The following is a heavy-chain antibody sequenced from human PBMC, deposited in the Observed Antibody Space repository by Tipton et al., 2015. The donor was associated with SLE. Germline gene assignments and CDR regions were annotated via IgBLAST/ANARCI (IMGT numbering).Heavy chain of an antibody. Sequence: TLCLTCTVSGGSISSHYWSWIRQPPGKGLEWIGRIYTSGSTNYNPSLKSRVTISVDTSKNRFSLKLSSVTAADTAVYYCARGASRYSYGYGAFDIWGQGTMVTVSS. V-gene: IGHV4-4*08. CDR1: GGSISSHY. CDR3: ARGASRYSYGYGAFDI. J-gene: IGHJ3*02. CDR2: IYTSGST. D-gene: IGHD5-18*01.